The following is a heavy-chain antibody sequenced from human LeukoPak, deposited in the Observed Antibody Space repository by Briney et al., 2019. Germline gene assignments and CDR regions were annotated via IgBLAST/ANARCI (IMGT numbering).Heavy chain of an antibody. CDR3: ARLVGSSWYREVLRGRDC. CDR2: IYISGST. V-gene: IGHV4-4*07. Sequence: PSETLSLTCTVSGGSISSYYWSWIRQPAGKGLEWIGRIYISGSTNYNPSLKSRVTMSVDTSKNQFSLKLTSVTAADTAVYYCARLVGSSWYREVLRGRDCWGQGTLVTVSS. J-gene: IGHJ4*02. CDR1: GGSISSYY. D-gene: IGHD6-13*01.